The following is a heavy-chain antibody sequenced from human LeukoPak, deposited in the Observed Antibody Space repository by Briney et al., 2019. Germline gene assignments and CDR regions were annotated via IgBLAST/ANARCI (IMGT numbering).Heavy chain of an antibody. D-gene: IGHD5-12*01. CDR2: IHNSGST. CDR3: ARTTPSATIDY. J-gene: IGHJ4*02. V-gene: IGHV4-59*01. Sequence: SETLSLTCTVSGGSISSYYWSWIRQPPGKGLEWIGYIHNSGSTNYNPSLKSRVAISVDTSKNQFSLEVTSVTTADTAVYYCARTTPSATIDYWGQGTLVTVSS. CDR1: GGSISSYY.